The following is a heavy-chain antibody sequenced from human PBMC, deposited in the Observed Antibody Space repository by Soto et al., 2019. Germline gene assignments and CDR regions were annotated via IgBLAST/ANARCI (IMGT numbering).Heavy chain of an antibody. CDR1: GFSLSTSGVG. V-gene: IGHV2-5*02. CDR2: IYWDDDK. J-gene: IGHJ5*02. D-gene: IGHD3-22*01. CDR3: AHSLIGYYYDSSGSNWFDP. Sequence: QITLKESGPTLVKPTQTLTLTCTFSGFSLSTSGVGVGWIRQPPGKALEWLALIYWDDDKRYSPSLKSRLTTTKDTPXYXVVXTMTNMDPVDTATYYCAHSLIGYYYDSSGSNWFDPWGQGTLVTVSS.